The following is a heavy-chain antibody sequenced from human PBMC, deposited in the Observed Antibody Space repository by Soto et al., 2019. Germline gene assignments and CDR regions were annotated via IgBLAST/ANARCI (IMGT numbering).Heavy chain of an antibody. D-gene: IGHD2-21*01. J-gene: IGHJ3*02. Sequence: QVQLVQSGAEVKKPGSSVKVSCKDSGGTFSTYSMCWVRQAPGQGLEWMGRIIPMLGVRNYAQRFQDRVTISADKSTATVHMELSSLSSEDTALYYCTIGSWSGEVFDIWGQGTMVTVSS. V-gene: IGHV1-69*02. CDR2: IIPMLGVR. CDR3: TIGSWSGEVFDI. CDR1: GGTFSTYS.